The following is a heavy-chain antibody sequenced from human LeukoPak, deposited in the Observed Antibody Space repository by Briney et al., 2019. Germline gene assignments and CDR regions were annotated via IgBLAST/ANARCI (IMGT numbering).Heavy chain of an antibody. J-gene: IGHJ4*02. D-gene: IGHD5-24*01. Sequence: PSETLSLTCTVSGYSISSGYYWGWIRQPPGKGLEWIGSIYYSGSTYYNPSLKSRATISVDTSKNQFSLKLSSVTAADTAVYYCARRDYGRWLQVDYWGQGTLVTVSS. CDR1: GYSISSGYY. CDR2: IYYSGST. CDR3: ARRDYGRWLQVDY. V-gene: IGHV4-38-2*02.